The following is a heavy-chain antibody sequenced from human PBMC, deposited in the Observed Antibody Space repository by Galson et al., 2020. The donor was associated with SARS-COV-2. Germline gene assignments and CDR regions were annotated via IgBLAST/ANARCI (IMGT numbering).Heavy chain of an antibody. CDR2: IDTAGGT. CDR3: ATEGRGSGRDPLEY. D-gene: IGHD3-10*01. CDR1: GFTFSSYD. Sequence: GGSLRLSCAASGFTFSSYDMHWVRQTTEKGLEWVSAIDTAGGTYYAGSVRGRFTISREDAKNAVYLQMNSLIVGDTAVYYCATEGRGSGRDPLEYWGQGTLVTVSS. J-gene: IGHJ4*02. V-gene: IGHV3-13*01.